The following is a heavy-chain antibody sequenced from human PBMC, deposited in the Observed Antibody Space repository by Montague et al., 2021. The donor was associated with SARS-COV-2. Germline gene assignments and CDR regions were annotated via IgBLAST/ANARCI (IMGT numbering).Heavy chain of an antibody. Sequence: SLRLSCAASGFTFSSYAMSWVRQAPGKGPEWVSAISGSGGSTYYAGSVKGRFTISRDNSKNTLYLQMNSLRAEDTAVYYCAKASWIQLWFRTPYFDYWGQGNLVTVAS. J-gene: IGHJ4*02. V-gene: IGHV3-23*01. CDR3: AKASWIQLWFRTPYFDY. CDR1: GFTFSSYA. CDR2: ISGSGGST. D-gene: IGHD5-18*01.